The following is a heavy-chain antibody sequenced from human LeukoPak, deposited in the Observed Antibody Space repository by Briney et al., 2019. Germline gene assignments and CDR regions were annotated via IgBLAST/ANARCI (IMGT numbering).Heavy chain of an antibody. CDR2: IDKKDKGYATAT. CDR3: TRDSGTYNWFDP. Sequence: PGGFLRLSCAASGLTFSGSAIHWVRQSSGKGLEWVGQIDKKDKGYATATAYAASVKGRFTISRDDSINTAYLQMKSLKTEDTALYYCTRDSGTYNWFDPWGQGTLVTVSS. CDR1: GLTFSGSA. D-gene: IGHD1-26*01. J-gene: IGHJ5*02. V-gene: IGHV3-73*01.